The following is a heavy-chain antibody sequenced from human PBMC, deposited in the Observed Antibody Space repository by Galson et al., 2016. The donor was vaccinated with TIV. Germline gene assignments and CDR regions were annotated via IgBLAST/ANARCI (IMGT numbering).Heavy chain of an antibody. V-gene: IGHV1-18*04. J-gene: IGHJ6*02. Sequence: SVKVSCKASGYTFSNYGVSWVRQAPGQGLEWMGWISAFDGDTHYTQTLQGRVSMTTDTSTSTAYMELRSLRSDDTAIYYCARDRGSITMILVIDYYYGMDVWGQGTTVTVSS. CDR3: ARDRGSITMILVIDYYYGMDV. CDR1: GYTFSNYG. CDR2: ISAFDGDT. D-gene: IGHD3-22*01.